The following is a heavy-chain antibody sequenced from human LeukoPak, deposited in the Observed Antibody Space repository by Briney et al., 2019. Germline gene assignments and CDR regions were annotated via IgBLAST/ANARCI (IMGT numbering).Heavy chain of an antibody. Sequence: SETLSLTCAVYGGPFSGYYWSWIPQSPGKGLEWIGQIHQSGRTNYNPSPESRVTISVGTSKSQVSLRLSSLIAADAAVYYCARGLSLSVVVATTIRFDYWGQGALVTVSS. CDR1: GGPFSGYY. D-gene: IGHD2-15*01. J-gene: IGHJ4*02. CDR3: ARGLSLSVVVATTIRFDY. CDR2: IHQSGRT. V-gene: IGHV4-34*01.